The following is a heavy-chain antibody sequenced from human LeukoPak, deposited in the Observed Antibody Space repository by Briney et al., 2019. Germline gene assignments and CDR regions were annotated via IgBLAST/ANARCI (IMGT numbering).Heavy chain of an antibody. J-gene: IGHJ4*02. CDR2: IYYSGST. V-gene: IGHV4-39*07. D-gene: IGHD6-13*01. CDR1: VGSISSSSYY. Sequence: SETLSLTCTVSVGSISSSSYYWGWIRQPPGKGLEWIGSIYYSGSTYYNPSLKSRVTISVDTSKNQFSLKLSSVTAADTAVYYCARDLAGNVYWGQGTLVTVSS. CDR3: ARDLAGNVY.